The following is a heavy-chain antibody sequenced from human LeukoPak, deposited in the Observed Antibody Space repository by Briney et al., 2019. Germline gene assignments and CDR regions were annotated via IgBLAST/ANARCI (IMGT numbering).Heavy chain of an antibody. D-gene: IGHD6-13*01. CDR3: AKDLTPRVAAAGPNWFDP. V-gene: IGHV3-23*01. CDR2: ISDSGGTT. Sequence: GGSLRLSCAGSGFILNNYAMSWVRQAPGKGLEWVSEISDSGGTTYYADSVKGRFTVSRDNSKNTLYLQMNSLRAEDTAVYYCAKDLTPRVAAAGPNWFDPWGQGTLVTVSS. J-gene: IGHJ5*02. CDR1: GFILNNYA.